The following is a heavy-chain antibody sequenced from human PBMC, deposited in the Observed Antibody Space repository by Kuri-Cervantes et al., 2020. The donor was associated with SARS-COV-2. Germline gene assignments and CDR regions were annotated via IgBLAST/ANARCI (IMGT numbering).Heavy chain of an antibody. J-gene: IGHJ6*02. CDR1: GFTFGSYA. CDR3: ARGVEVPKLYYYYDMDV. CDR2: ISYDGSNK. Sequence: GGSLRLSCAASGFTFGSYAMHWVRQAPGKGLEWVAVISYDGSNKYYADSVKGRFTISRDNSKNTLYLQMKSLRAEDTAVYYCARGVEVPKLYYYYDMDVWGQGTTVTVSS. V-gene: IGHV3-30-3*01. D-gene: IGHD2-2*01.